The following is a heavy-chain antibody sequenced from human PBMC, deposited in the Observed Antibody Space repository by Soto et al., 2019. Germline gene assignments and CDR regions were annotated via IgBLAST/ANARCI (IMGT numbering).Heavy chain of an antibody. V-gene: IGHV4-59*01. CDR2: IYYSGST. J-gene: IGHJ3*02. CDR1: GGSISSYY. CDR3: GRVVRGVINAFDI. Sequence: SETLSLTCTVSGGSISSYYWSWIRQPPGKGLEWIGYIYYSGSTNYNPSLKSRVTISVDTSKNQFSLKLSSVSAADTAVYYCGRVVRGVINAFDIWGQGTMVTVSS. D-gene: IGHD3-10*01.